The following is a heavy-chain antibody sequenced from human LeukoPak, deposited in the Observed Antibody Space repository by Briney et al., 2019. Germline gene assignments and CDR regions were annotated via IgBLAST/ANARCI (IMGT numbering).Heavy chain of an antibody. CDR1: GFTFSTYW. D-gene: IGHD6-13*01. V-gene: IGHV3-74*01. J-gene: IGHJ4*02. CDR3: ARVITDSSSWYGSDY. Sequence: GGSLRLSCAGSGFTFSTYWIHWVRQAPGQGLVWVSGISGDKSHTAYADSVKGRFTISRDNAKNSLYLQMNSLRAEDTATYYCARVITDSSSWYGSDYWGQGTLVTVSS. CDR2: ISGDKSHT.